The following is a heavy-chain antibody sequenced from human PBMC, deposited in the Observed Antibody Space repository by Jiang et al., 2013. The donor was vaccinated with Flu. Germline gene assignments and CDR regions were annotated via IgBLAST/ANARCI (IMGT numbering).Heavy chain of an antibody. V-gene: IGHV4-59*01. CDR3: ARVGRDDY. CDR1: GGSITNSF. Sequence: GPGLVKPSGTLSLTCTVSGGSITNSFWNWIRQPPGKGLEWIGYFYDGGLTNYNSSLKSRVSISVDRTKNQFSLNLTSVTAADTAVYYCARVGRDDYWGKGILVTVSS. CDR2: FYDGGLT. J-gene: IGHJ4*02. D-gene: IGHD3-16*01.